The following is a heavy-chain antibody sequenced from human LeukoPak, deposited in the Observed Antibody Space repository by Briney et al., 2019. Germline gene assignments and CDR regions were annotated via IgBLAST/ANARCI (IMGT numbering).Heavy chain of an antibody. CDR1: GFTFSSYA. CDR2: ISGSGGST. Sequence: PGGSLRLSCAASGFTFSSYAMCWVRQAPGKGLEWVSAISGSGGSTYYADSVKGRFTISRDNSKNTLYLQMNSLRAEDTAVYYCAKDYCSGGSCYSGVPDYWGQGTLVTVSS. CDR3: AKDYCSGGSCYSGVPDY. J-gene: IGHJ4*02. V-gene: IGHV3-23*01. D-gene: IGHD2-15*01.